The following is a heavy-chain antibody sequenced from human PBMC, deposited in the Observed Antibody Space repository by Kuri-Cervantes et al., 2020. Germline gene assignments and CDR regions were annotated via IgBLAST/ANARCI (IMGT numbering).Heavy chain of an antibody. V-gene: IGHV1-18*01. J-gene: IGHJ6*03. D-gene: IGHD5-18*01. CDR2: ISAYNGNT. CDR1: GYTFTSYG. CDR3: ARDGGGGADTAMVYAVKYYYYMDV. Sequence: ASVKVSCKASGYTFTSYGISWVRQAPGQGLEWMGWISAYNGNTNYAQKLQGRVTMTTDTSTSTAYMELRSLRSDDTAVYYCARDGGGGADTAMVYAVKYYYYMDVWGKGTTVTVSS.